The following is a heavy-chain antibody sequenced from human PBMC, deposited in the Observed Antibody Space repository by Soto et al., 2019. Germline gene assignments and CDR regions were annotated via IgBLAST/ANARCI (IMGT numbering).Heavy chain of an antibody. CDR3: ARVTEYSSSSVFYYYGMDV. CDR1: GFTFVSYW. J-gene: IGHJ6*02. CDR2: IKQDGSEK. V-gene: IGHV3-7*01. D-gene: IGHD6-6*01. Sequence: RGSLRLSCAASGFTFVSYWMSFFGQSPFKWLEWVANIKQDGSEKYYVDSVKGRFTISRDNAKNSLYLQMNSLRAEDTAVYYCARVTEYSSSSVFYYYGMDVWGQGTTVTVSS.